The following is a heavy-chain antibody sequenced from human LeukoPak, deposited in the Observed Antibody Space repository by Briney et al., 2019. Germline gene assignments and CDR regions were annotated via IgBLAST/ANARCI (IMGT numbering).Heavy chain of an antibody. J-gene: IGHJ6*03. Sequence: ASVKVSCKASGYTFTGYYMHWVRQAPGQGLEWMGWINPNSGGTNYAQKFQGRVTMTRDTSISTAYMELSSVTAADTAVYYCARDGRGLGFYYYYMDVWGKGTTVTVSS. CDR3: ARDGRGLGFYYYYMDV. CDR2: INPNSGGT. V-gene: IGHV1-2*02. CDR1: GYTFTGYY.